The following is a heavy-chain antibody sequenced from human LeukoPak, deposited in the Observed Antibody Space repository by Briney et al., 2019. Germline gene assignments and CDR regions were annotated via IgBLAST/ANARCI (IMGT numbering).Heavy chain of an antibody. CDR3: ARGPTIYYGSGSYYKAFDY. V-gene: IGHV4-34*01. CDR1: GGSFSGYY. D-gene: IGHD3-10*01. Sequence: PSETLSLTCAVYGGSFSGYYWSWIRQPPGKGLEWIGEINHSGSTNYNPSLKSRVTISVDTSKNQFSLKLSSVTAADTAVYYCARGPTIYYGSGSYYKAFDYWGQGTLVTVSS. CDR2: INHSGST. J-gene: IGHJ4*02.